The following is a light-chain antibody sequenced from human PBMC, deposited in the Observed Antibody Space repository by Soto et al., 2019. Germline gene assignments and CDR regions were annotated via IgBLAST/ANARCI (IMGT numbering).Light chain of an antibody. Sequence: EIVLTQSPGTLSLSPGERATLSCRASQSVSKVAWYQQKPAQAPRLLIYGASTRATGIPDRFSGSGSGTDFTLTISRLEPEDFAVYYCQLYGGSRDTFGQGTKLEIK. CDR2: GAS. J-gene: IGKJ2*01. CDR3: QLYGGSRDT. CDR1: QSVSK. V-gene: IGKV3-20*01.